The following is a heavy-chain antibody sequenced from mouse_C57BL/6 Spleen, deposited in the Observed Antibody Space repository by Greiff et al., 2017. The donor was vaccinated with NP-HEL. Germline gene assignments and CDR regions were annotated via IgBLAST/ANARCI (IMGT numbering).Heavy chain of an antibody. Sequence: QVQLQQSGPELVKPGASVKISCKASGYAFSSSWMNWVKQRPGKGLEWIGRIYPGDGDTNYNGKFKGKATLTADKSSSTAYMQLSSLTSEDSAVSFCARNYCGSSFSWFAYWGQGTLVTVSA. CDR2: IYPGDGDT. D-gene: IGHD1-1*01. CDR1: GYAFSSSW. V-gene: IGHV1-82*01. CDR3: ARNYCGSSFSWFAY. J-gene: IGHJ3*01.